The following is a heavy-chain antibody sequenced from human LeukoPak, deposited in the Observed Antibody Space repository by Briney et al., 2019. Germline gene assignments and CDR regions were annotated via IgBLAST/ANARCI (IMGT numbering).Heavy chain of an antibody. CDR1: GGSISNSSYY. V-gene: IGHV4-39*01. J-gene: IGHJ4*02. CDR3: ARHGRMGTINPSY. CDR2: MYYSGST. Sequence: SETLSLTRTVSGGSISNSSYYWGWIRQPPGKGLEWIGSMYYSGSTYYNPSLKSRATISVDTSKNQFSLKLSSVTAADTAVYYCARHGRMGTINPSYWGQGTLVTVSS. D-gene: IGHD5-24*01.